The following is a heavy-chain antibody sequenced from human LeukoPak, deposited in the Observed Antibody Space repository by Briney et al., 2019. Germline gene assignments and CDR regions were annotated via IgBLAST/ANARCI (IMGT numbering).Heavy chain of an antibody. Sequence: VESLKISCKGFGYIFTSDWIGWVRQGPGKRLERMGIVYPGDSDTRYSPSFQAPRTISPDKSISTANRQWSILERWHAAMYYCARRRRSSENWFDPWGQGTLVTVSS. CDR3: ARRRRSSENWFDP. D-gene: IGHD6-19*01. CDR2: VYPGDSDT. CDR1: GYIFTSDW. J-gene: IGHJ5*02. V-gene: IGHV5-51*01.